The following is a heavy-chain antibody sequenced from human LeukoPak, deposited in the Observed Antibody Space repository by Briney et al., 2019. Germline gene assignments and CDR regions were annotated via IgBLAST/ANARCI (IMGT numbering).Heavy chain of an antibody. CDR3: ARAAVSGGVSTYLLHS. CDR2: INPSGGST. V-gene: IGHV1-46*01. CDR1: GYTFTSYY. Sequence: ASVKVSCKASGYTFTSYYMHWVRQAPGQGLEWMGIINPSGGSTSYAQKFQGRVTMTRDMSTSTVYMELSSLRSEDTAVYYCARAAVSGGVSTYLLHSWGQGTLVTVSS. J-gene: IGHJ1*01. D-gene: IGHD3-16*01.